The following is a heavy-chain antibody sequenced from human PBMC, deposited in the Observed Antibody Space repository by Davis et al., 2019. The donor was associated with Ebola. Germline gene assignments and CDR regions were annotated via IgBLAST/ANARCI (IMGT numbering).Heavy chain of an antibody. CDR1: GGSISSYY. D-gene: IGHD6-13*01. V-gene: IGHV4-34*01. Sequence: SETLSLTCTVSGGSISSYYWSWIRQPPGKGLEWIGEINHSGSTNYNPSLKSRVTISVDTSKNQFSLKLSSVTAADTAVYYCARGRLAAAGTIYYYYYGMDVWGQGTTVTVSS. CDR3: ARGRLAAAGTIYYYYYGMDV. J-gene: IGHJ6*02. CDR2: INHSGST.